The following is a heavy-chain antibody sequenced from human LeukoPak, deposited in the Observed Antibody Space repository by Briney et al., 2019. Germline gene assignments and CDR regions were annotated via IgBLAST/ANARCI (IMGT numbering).Heavy chain of an antibody. D-gene: IGHD3-10*01. Sequence: ASVKVSCKASGYTFTSYGISWVRQAPGQGLEWMGWINPNSGGTNYAQKFQGRVTMTRNTSISTAYMELSSLRSEDTAVYYCARGVWRGSGTNWFDPWGQGTLVTVSS. J-gene: IGHJ5*02. CDR1: GYTFTSYG. CDR2: INPNSGGT. V-gene: IGHV1-8*02. CDR3: ARGVWRGSGTNWFDP.